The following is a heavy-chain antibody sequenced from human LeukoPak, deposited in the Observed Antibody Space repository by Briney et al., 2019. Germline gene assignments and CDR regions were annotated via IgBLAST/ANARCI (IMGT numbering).Heavy chain of an antibody. V-gene: IGHV1-24*01. Sequence: ASVKVPCKVSGYTLTELSMHWVRQAPGKGLEWMGGFDPEDGETIYAQKFQGRVTMTEDTSTDTAYMELSSLRSEDTAVYYCATPRGYSYGSGGFDYWGQGTLVTVSS. CDR2: FDPEDGET. CDR3: ATPRGYSYGSGGFDY. J-gene: IGHJ4*02. CDR1: GYTLTELS. D-gene: IGHD5-18*01.